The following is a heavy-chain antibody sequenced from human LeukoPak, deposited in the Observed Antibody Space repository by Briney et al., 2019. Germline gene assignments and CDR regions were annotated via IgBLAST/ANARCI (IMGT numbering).Heavy chain of an antibody. D-gene: IGHD3-22*01. V-gene: IGHV4-59*08. CDR3: ASLRRDSSGYYTYWYFDL. CDR1: DDSITMYY. CDR2: VDHTGST. Sequence: SETLSLTCSVSDDSITMYYWTWIRQPPGKGLEWIGYVDHTGSTNFNPSLNGRVSISRDTSKNLFSLKLSSVTAADTAVYYCASLRRDSSGYYTYWYFDLWGRGTLVTVSS. J-gene: IGHJ2*01.